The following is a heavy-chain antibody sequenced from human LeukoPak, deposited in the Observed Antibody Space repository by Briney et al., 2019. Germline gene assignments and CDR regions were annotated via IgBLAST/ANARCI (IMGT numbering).Heavy chain of an antibody. D-gene: IGHD2-21*01. CDR3: AREYSRSVVAGSRPDY. CDR1: GDSISSSSYY. V-gene: IGHV4-39*02. CDR2: IYYRGTT. Sequence: KSSETLALTCTVSGDSISSSSYYWGWLRQPPGNGLEWIGSIYYRGTTYYNTSLKSRVTITVDTSNNQFSLKLNSVTAADTAVYFCAREYSRSVVAGSRPDYWGQGLLVAVSS. J-gene: IGHJ4*02.